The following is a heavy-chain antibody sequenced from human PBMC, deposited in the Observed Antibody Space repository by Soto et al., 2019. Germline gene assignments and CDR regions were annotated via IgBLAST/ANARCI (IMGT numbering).Heavy chain of an antibody. CDR2: ISYDGSNK. CDR1: GFTFSSYA. J-gene: IGHJ6*02. Sequence: LRLSCAASGFTFSSYAMHWVRQAPGKGLEWVAVISYDGSNKYYADSVKGRFTISRDNSKNTLYLQMNSLRAEDTAVYYCARVLTMIVVVPADGMHVCGPGTSVSV. CDR3: ARVLTMIVVVPADGMHV. D-gene: IGHD3-22*01. V-gene: IGHV3-30-3*01.